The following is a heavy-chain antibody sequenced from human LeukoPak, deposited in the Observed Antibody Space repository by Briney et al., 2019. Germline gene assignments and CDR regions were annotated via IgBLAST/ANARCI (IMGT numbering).Heavy chain of an antibody. CDR1: GGSISSSSYY. CDR2: IYYSGST. Sequence: SETLSLTCTVSGGSISSSSYYWGWIRQPPGKGLEWIGSIYYSGSTYYNPSLKSRVTISVDTSKNQFSLKLSSVTAADTAVYYCATCSRHCSSTSCSTGYYYYYMDVWGKGTTVTVSS. V-gene: IGHV4-39*01. CDR3: ATCSRHCSSTSCSTGYYYYYMDV. J-gene: IGHJ6*03. D-gene: IGHD2-2*01.